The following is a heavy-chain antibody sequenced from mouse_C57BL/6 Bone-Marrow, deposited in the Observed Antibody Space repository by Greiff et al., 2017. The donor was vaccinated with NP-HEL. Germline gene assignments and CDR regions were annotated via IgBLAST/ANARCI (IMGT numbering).Heavy chain of an antibody. J-gene: IGHJ3*01. CDR1: GYTFTDYY. CDR2: IYPGSGNT. CDR3: ARSYYGSPWFAY. Sequence: QVHVKQSGAELVRPGASVKLSCKASGYTFTDYYINWVKQRPGQGLEWIARIYPGSGNTYYNEKFKGKATLTAEKSSSTAYMQLSSLTSEDSAVYFCARSYYGSPWFAYWGQGTLVTVSA. V-gene: IGHV1-76*01. D-gene: IGHD1-1*01.